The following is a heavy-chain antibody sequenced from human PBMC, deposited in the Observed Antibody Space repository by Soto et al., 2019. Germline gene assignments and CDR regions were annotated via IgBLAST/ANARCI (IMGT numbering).Heavy chain of an antibody. CDR1: GDTFNFYS. CDR3: ATSYGSGSQAFDY. D-gene: IGHD3-10*01. CDR2: AIPMLSIS. J-gene: IGHJ4*02. Sequence: QVQLVQSGAAVKKPGSSVKVSCKASGDTFNFYSINWVRQAPGLGLEWMGRAIPMLSISNCAQKFQGRLTISVDKSTSTAYMELSSLRSEDTAVYYCATSYGSGSQAFDYWGQGALVTVSS. V-gene: IGHV1-69*02.